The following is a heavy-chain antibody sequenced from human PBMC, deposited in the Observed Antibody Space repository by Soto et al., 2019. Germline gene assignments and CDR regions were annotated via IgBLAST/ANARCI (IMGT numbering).Heavy chain of an antibody. CDR2: ISCSGGST. CDR1: GFTFSTLP. D-gene: IGHD2-8*01. Sequence: GGSLRLSCAASGFTFSTLPMAGFPQAPGKVLEWVSAISCSGGSTYYADSVKGRFTISRDNSKNTLYLQMNSLRAEDTAVYYCNTNRYYYGMDVWGQGTTVTVSS. CDR3: NTNRYYYGMDV. J-gene: IGHJ6*02. V-gene: IGHV3-23*01.